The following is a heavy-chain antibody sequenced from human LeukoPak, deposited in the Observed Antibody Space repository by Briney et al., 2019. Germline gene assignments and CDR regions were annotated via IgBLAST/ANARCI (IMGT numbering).Heavy chain of an antibody. Sequence: ASVKVSCKASGYTFTNHGISWVRQAPGQGLEWMGWISGYNGNTNYAQKFQGRITMTTDTSTSTGYMELRSLRSDDTAVYYCARAPRVGATGDFDYWGQGTLVTVSS. V-gene: IGHV1-18*01. D-gene: IGHD1-26*01. CDR2: ISGYNGNT. CDR1: GYTFTNHG. J-gene: IGHJ4*02. CDR3: ARAPRVGATGDFDY.